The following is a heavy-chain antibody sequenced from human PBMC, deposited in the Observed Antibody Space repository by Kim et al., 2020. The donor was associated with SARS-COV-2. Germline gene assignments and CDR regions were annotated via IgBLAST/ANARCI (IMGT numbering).Heavy chain of an antibody. D-gene: IGHD3-10*01. CDR1: GFTFSSYA. CDR3: ARAAYYYGSGSDFDY. V-gene: IGHV3-30-3*01. CDR2: ISYDGSNK. J-gene: IGHJ4*02. Sequence: GGSLRLSCAASGFTFSSYAMHWVRQAPGKGLEWVAVISYDGSNKYYADSVKGRFTISRDNSKNTLYLQMNSLRAEDTAVYYCARAAYYYGSGSDFDYWGQETLVTVCS.